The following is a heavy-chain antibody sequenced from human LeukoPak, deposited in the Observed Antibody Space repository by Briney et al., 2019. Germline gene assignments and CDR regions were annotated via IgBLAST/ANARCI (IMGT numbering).Heavy chain of an antibody. Sequence: PGGSLRLSCAASGLTFSDYYLSWIRQAPGKGLEWVSYISSSSSYTNYADSVKGRFTISRDNAKNSLYLQMNSLRAEDTAVYYCARVPYRYCGGDCYLFDYWGQGTLVTVSS. V-gene: IGHV3-11*06. CDR2: ISSSSSYT. CDR3: ARVPYRYCGGDCYLFDY. D-gene: IGHD2-21*02. CDR1: GLTFSDYY. J-gene: IGHJ4*02.